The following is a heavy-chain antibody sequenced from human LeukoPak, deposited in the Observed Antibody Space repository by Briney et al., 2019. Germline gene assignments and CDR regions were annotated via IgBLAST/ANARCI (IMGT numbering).Heavy chain of an antibody. CDR2: IRSKANGYAT. Sequence: GGSLKLSCAASGFTFSGSVMHWVRQASGKGLECVGRIRSKANGYATAYPASVKGRFTISRDDSKNTAYLQMNTLKTEDTAVYYCASREDSGGDPALTGWGQGILVTVSS. V-gene: IGHV3-73*01. D-gene: IGHD6-19*01. CDR3: ASREDSGGDPALTG. CDR1: GFTFSGSV. J-gene: IGHJ4*02.